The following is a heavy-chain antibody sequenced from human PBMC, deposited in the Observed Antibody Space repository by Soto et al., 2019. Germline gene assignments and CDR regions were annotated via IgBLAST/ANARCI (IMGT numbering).Heavy chain of an antibody. CDR3: ARDSGASGGSYYYGMDV. CDR2: ISYDGSNK. D-gene: IGHD2-15*01. CDR1: GFTFSSYA. J-gene: IGHJ6*02. Sequence: GGSLRLSCAASGFTFSSYAMHWVRQAPGKGLEWVAVISYDGSNKYYADSVKGRFTISRDNSKNTLYLQMNSLRAEDTAVYYCARDSGASGGSYYYGMDVWGQGTTVTVSS. V-gene: IGHV3-30-3*01.